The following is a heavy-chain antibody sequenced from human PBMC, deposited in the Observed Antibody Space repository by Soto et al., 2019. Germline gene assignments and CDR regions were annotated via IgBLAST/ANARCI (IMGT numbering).Heavy chain of an antibody. Sequence: ASVKVSCKASGGTFSSYAISWVRQAPGQGLEWMGGIIPIFGTANYAQKFQGRVTITADKSTSTAYMELSSLRSEDTAVYYCARYKAAPSPITIFGAVRPPYYYYGMDVWGQGTTVTVSS. CDR2: IIPIFGTA. J-gene: IGHJ6*02. CDR3: ARYKAAPSPITIFGAVRPPYYYYGMDV. CDR1: GGTFSSYA. D-gene: IGHD3-3*01. V-gene: IGHV1-69*06.